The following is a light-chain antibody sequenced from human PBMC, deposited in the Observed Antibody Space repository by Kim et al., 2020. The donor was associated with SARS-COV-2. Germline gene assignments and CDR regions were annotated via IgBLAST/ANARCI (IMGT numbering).Light chain of an antibody. CDR2: GKN. J-gene: IGLJ1*01. CDR3: NSRDSSGNYLLYV. V-gene: IGLV3-19*01. CDR1: SLRRYY. Sequence: SSELTQDPAVSVALGQTVRITCQGDSLRRYYASWYQQKPGQAPLLVIYGKNNRPSGIPDRFSGSSSGNTASLTITGAQAEDEADYYCNSRDSSGNYLLYV.